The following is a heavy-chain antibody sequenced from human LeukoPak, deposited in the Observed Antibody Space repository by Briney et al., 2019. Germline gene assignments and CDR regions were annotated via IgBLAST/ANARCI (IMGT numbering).Heavy chain of an antibody. CDR1: GYTFTSYD. CDR2: IIPIFGTA. CDR3: AREGDIVVVPAAMGYWFDP. Sequence: SVKVSCKASGYTFTSYDINWVRQATGQGLEWMGGIIPIFGTANYAQKFQGRVTITADESTSTAYMELSSLRSEDTAVYYCAREGDIVVVPAAMGYWFDPWGQGTLVTVSS. V-gene: IGHV1-69*13. D-gene: IGHD2-2*01. J-gene: IGHJ5*02.